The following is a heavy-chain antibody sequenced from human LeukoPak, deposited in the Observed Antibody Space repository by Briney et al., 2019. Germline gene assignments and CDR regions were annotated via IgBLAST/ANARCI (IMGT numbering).Heavy chain of an antibody. CDR3: ARGGHNYAAAY. V-gene: IGHV4-30-2*01. J-gene: IGHJ4*02. Sequence: SQTLSLTCGVSGGSISSGGYSWSWIRQPPGKGLEWIGYIYHSGSTYYNPSLKSRVTISVDRSKNQFSLKVTSMTAADTAVYFCARGGHNYAAAYWGQGTLVTVSS. CDR1: GGSISSGGYS. CDR2: IYHSGST. D-gene: IGHD5-24*01.